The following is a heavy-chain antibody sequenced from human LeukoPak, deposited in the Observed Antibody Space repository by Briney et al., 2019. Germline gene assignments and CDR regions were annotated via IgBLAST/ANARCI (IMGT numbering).Heavy chain of an antibody. Sequence: AETLTLTCAASGGTFSGYYWSWIRQAPGKGLEWIGEINHSGSTNYNASPKSRVTISVDTSKNQFSLKLSSVTAADTAVYYCARVGLYSSSWYDYWGQGTLVTVSS. J-gene: IGHJ4*02. CDR2: INHSGST. CDR1: GGTFSGYY. D-gene: IGHD6-13*01. CDR3: ARVGLYSSSWYDY. V-gene: IGHV4-34*01.